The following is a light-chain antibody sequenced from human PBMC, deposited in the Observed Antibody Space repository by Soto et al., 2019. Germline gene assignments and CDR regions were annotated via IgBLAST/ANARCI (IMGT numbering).Light chain of an antibody. V-gene: IGKV1-5*01. CDR3: QQYNSYWT. CDR1: QSISSY. Sequence: DIQMTQSPSSLSASVGDRVTITCRASQSISSYLNWYQQKPGKAPKLLIYDVSSLESGVPSRFSGSGSATEFTLTISSLQPDDFATYYCQQYNSYWTFGQGTKVDIK. CDR2: DVS. J-gene: IGKJ1*01.